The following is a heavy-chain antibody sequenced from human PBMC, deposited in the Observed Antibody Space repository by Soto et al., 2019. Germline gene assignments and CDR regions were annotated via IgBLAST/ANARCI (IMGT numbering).Heavy chain of an antibody. J-gene: IGHJ4*02. CDR2: ISGSCENT. CDR1: GFTFSSYA. V-gene: IGHV3-23*01. Sequence: EVQLLESGGGLVQPGGSLRLSCAASGFTFSSYAMGWVRQAPGKGLEWVAAISGSCENTYHPDSVKGRFTISRDNSKNTLVLQMNSLRAEDTAVYYCAKDLGLGGGSCYGDWGQGTLVTVSS. D-gene: IGHD2-15*01. CDR3: AKDLGLGGGSCYGD.